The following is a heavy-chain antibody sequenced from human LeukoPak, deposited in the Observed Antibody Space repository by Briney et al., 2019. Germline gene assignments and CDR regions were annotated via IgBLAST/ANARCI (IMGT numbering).Heavy chain of an antibody. J-gene: IGHJ4*02. V-gene: IGHV1-69*05. D-gene: IGHD2-15*01. CDR3: ASMVVAATKRAGYFDY. Sequence: SVKVSCKASGGTFSSYAISWVRQAPGQGLEWMGGIIPIFGTANYAQKFQGRVTIITDESTSTAYMELSSLRSEDTAVYYCASMVVAATKRAGYFDYWGQGTLVTVSS. CDR1: GGTFSSYA. CDR2: IIPIFGTA.